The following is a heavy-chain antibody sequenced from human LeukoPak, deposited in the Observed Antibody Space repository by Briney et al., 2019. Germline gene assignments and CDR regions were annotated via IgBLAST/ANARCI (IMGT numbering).Heavy chain of an antibody. CDR2: VYYSGTT. Sequence: SETLSLTCTVSGGSISSDFWSWIRQPPGKGLEWIGYVYYSGTTNYNPSLKSRVTISVDTSKNQFSLKLSSVTAADTAVYYCARDLILTGYYNNWFDPWGQGTLVTVSS. J-gene: IGHJ5*02. CDR3: ARDLILTGYYNNWFDP. V-gene: IGHV4-59*01. D-gene: IGHD3-9*01. CDR1: GGSISSDF.